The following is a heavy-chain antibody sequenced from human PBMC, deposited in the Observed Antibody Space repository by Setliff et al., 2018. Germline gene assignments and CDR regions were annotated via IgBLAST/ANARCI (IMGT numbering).Heavy chain of an antibody. V-gene: IGHV4-61*02. D-gene: IGHD1-26*01. CDR2: LHTSGSI. Sequence: SETLSLTCTVSGGSISSGTYCWSWIRQPAGKGLEWIGRLHTSGSIDYNPSLKSRVTISVDTSKNQFSLRLRSVTAADTAVYFCARDNTMVGATDYWGLGTLVTVSS. CDR3: ARDNTMVGATDY. J-gene: IGHJ4*02. CDR1: GGSISSGTYC.